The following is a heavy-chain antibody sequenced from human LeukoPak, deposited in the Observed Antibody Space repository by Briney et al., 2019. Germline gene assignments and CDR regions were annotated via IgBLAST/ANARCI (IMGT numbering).Heavy chain of an antibody. J-gene: IGHJ3*02. CDR3: ARESVSMYFDI. V-gene: IGHV3-21*06. Sequence: GGSLRLSCAASGLTFINYSFNWVRQAPGKGLEWVSSITTSGSHTYYADSVRGRFTISRDNAQNSLFLQMNGLRVEDTAVYYCARESVSMYFDIWGQGTLVTVS. CDR1: GLTFINYS. D-gene: IGHD2/OR15-2a*01. CDR2: ITTSGSHT.